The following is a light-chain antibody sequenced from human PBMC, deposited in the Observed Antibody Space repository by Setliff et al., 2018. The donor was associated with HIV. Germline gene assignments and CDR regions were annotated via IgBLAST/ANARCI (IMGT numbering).Light chain of an antibody. CDR1: SSDVGGYNY. V-gene: IGLV2-14*01. Sequence: QSVLTQPASVSGSPGQSITISCTGTSSDVGGYNYASWYQQHPGKAPKPMIYEVSNRPSGVSNRFSGSKSGNTASLTISGLQAEDEADYYCSSYTSSSTRVFGTGTKVTVL. CDR3: SSYTSSSTRV. J-gene: IGLJ1*01. CDR2: EVS.